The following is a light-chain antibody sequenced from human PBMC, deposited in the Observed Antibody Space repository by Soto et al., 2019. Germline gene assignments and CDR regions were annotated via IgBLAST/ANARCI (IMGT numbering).Light chain of an antibody. CDR3: QQYKSYSPT. CDR2: DAS. J-gene: IGKJ2*01. Sequence: DIQMTQSPSTLSASVGDRVTITCRASQSISSWLAWYQQKSGKAPKLLIYDASSLESGVPSRFSGSGSGTEFTLTISSLQPDDFATYDCQQYKSYSPTFGQGTKLEI. V-gene: IGKV1-5*01. CDR1: QSISSW.